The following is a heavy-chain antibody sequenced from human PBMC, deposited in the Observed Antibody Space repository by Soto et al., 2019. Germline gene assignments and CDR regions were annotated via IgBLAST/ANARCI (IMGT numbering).Heavy chain of an antibody. CDR1: GFNFNIYA. J-gene: IGHJ6*02. D-gene: IGHD5-18*01. CDR2: ISGNGAEI. CDR3: SKTSGYTYGSVLGLDA. Sequence: GGSLRLSCVASGFNFNIYAMTWGRQTSGKGLEWVSVISGNGAEIHYADSVRGRFTISRDNSKNSVSLHMNGLRAEDTAIYYCSKTSGYTYGSVLGLDAWLQGTTVTVS. V-gene: IGHV3-23*01.